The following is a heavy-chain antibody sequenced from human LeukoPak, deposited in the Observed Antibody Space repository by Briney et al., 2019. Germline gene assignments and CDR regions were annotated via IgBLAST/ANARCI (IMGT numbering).Heavy chain of an antibody. CDR3: AKDGGYSYGWRKAFDI. D-gene: IGHD5-18*01. CDR2: ISGSGGST. CDR1: GFTFNSYA. V-gene: IGHV3-23*01. Sequence: GGSLRLSCAASGFTFNSYAMSWVRQAPGKGLEWVSAISGSGGSTYYADSVKGRFTISRDNSKNTLYLQMNSLRAEDTAVYYCAKDGGYSYGWRKAFDIWGQGTMVTVSS. J-gene: IGHJ3*02.